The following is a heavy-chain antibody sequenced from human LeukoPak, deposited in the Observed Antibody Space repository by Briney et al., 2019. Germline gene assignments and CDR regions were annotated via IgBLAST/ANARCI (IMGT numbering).Heavy chain of an antibody. D-gene: IGHD6-19*01. Sequence: GASVKVSCKVSGYSLTELSMHWVRQAPGKGLEWMGGFDLEDGETIYAQKFQDRVTMTEDTSTDTAYMELSGLISEDTAMYYCATVGQWLYDAFDIWGQGTMVTVSS. V-gene: IGHV1-24*01. J-gene: IGHJ3*02. CDR3: ATVGQWLYDAFDI. CDR1: GYSLTELS. CDR2: FDLEDGET.